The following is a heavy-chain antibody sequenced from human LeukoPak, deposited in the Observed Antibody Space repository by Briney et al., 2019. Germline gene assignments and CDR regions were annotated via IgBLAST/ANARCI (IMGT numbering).Heavy chain of an antibody. CDR1: GGSLSSYY. V-gene: IGHV4-34*01. D-gene: IGHD3-10*01. CDR2: VNHSGGT. Sequence: SETLSLTCAVSGGSLSSYYWSWIRQPPGKGLEYIGEVNHSGGTNYSPSLKSRVTMSVDTSKNQFSLRVNSVTAADTAVYYCARARNYNSGGYSYYYFMDVWGKGTTVTVSS. J-gene: IGHJ6*03. CDR3: ARARNYNSGGYSYYYFMDV.